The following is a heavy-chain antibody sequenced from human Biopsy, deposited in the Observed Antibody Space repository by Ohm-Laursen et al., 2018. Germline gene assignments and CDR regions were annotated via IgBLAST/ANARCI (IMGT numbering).Heavy chain of an antibody. CDR3: ARDSGILNYGNFKYYHYYGMDV. V-gene: IGHV4-59*11. CDR1: GGSFTGHY. CDR2: ITHTGYT. J-gene: IGHJ6*02. Sequence: SQTLSLTCTVSGGSFTGHYWTWIRQPPGKGLEWIGHITHTGYTSYKSSLKSRVTISLDTSRKHFSLRLTYLAAAATAVYYCARDSGILNYGNFKYYHYYGMDVWGQGTKVTVSS. D-gene: IGHD4-11*01.